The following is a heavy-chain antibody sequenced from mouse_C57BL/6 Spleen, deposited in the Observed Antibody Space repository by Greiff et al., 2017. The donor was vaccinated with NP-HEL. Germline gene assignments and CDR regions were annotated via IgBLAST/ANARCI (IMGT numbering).Heavy chain of an antibody. CDR2: INPNNGGT. CDR3: ARSDSSGYGGFAY. Sequence: VQLQQSGPELVKPGASVKMSCKASGYTFTDYNMHWVKQSHGKSLEWIGYINPNNGGTSYNQKFKGKATLTVNKSSSTAYMELRSLTSADSAVYYCARSDSSGYGGFAYWGQGTLVTVSA. V-gene: IGHV1-22*01. CDR1: GYTFTDYN. J-gene: IGHJ3*01. D-gene: IGHD3-2*02.